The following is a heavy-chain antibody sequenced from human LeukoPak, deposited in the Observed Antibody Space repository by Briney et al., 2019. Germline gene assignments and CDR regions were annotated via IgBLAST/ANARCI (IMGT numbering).Heavy chain of an antibody. J-gene: IGHJ4*02. Sequence: GESLKISCKGSGYSFTTYWIGWVRQMPGKGLEWMGIIYPGGSETTYSPSFQGQVTISADKSISTAYLQWSSLKASDTAIYYCARRLSGATHDYWGQGTLVTVSS. CDR3: ARRLSGATHDY. V-gene: IGHV5-51*01. CDR2: IYPGGSET. CDR1: GYSFTTYW. D-gene: IGHD1-26*01.